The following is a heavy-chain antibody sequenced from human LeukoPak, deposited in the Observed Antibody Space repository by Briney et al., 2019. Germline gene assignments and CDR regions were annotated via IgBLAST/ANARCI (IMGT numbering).Heavy chain of an antibody. CDR1: GFTVSSRY. J-gene: IGHJ4*02. CDR3: ARGGYSYGIMFFDY. D-gene: IGHD5-18*01. CDR2: IYSGGST. Sequence: PGGSLRLSCAASGFTVSSRYMSWVREAPGEGLEWVSVIYSGGSTYYADSVKGRFTISRDNSKNTLYLQMNSLRAEDTAVYYCARGGYSYGIMFFDYWGQGTLVTVSS. V-gene: IGHV3-53*01.